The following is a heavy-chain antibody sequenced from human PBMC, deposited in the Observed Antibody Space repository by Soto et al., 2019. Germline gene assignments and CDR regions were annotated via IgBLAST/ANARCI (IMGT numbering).Heavy chain of an antibody. J-gene: IGHJ3*02. D-gene: IGHD4-17*01. Sequence: PGGSLRLSCSASVFIFSTYAMNWVRQAPGKGLEWVSAISSSGGTTFYAESVRGRFTISRDNSINTLYLQMSSLRTEDTAVYYCAHRRAYGVFDAVDIWGQGTMVTVSS. CDR3: AHRRAYGVFDAVDI. CDR1: VFIFSTYA. V-gene: IGHV3-23*01. CDR2: ISSSGGTT.